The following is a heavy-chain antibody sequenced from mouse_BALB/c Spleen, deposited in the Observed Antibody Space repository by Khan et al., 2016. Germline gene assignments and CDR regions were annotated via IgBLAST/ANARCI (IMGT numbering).Heavy chain of an antibody. CDR2: ITSYNGAT. D-gene: IGHD1-1*01. V-gene: IGHV1S34*01. CDR1: GYSFTGYY. J-gene: IGHJ3*01. CDR3: ASPYGSSYVGFAY. Sequence: LVKTGASVKISCKASGYSFTGYYMHWVKQSHGKSLEWIGYITSYNGATSYNQKFKGKATFTVDTSSSTAYMQFNSLISEDSAVYYCASPYGSSYVGFAYWGQGTLVTVSA.